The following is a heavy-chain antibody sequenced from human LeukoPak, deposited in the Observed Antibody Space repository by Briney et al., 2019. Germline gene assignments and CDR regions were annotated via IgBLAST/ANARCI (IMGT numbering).Heavy chain of an antibody. J-gene: IGHJ4*02. Sequence: GGSLRLSCAASGFTFSNFEMNWVRQAPGKGLEWVSYVSTSGGTAYYADSVKGRFTISRDNAKNSLFLQMNSLRAEDTAVYYCASRYSGTYVRDDYWGQGTLVTVSS. CDR3: ASRYSGTYVRDDY. CDR2: VSTSGGTA. D-gene: IGHD1-26*01. V-gene: IGHV3-48*03. CDR1: GFTFSNFE.